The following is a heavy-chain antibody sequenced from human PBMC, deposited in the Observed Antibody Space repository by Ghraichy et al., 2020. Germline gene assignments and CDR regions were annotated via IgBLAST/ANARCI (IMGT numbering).Heavy chain of an antibody. CDR2: ISSSSTTM. J-gene: IGHJ4*02. Sequence: GGSLRLSCAASGFTFGSYDMNWVRQAPGKGLEWLSFISSSSTTMYYADSVKGRFIIPRDNAKNSLFLQMDSLTVEDTAVYYCARRLESWGQGTPVTVSS. CDR3: ARRLES. V-gene: IGHV3-48*01. CDR1: GFTFGSYD.